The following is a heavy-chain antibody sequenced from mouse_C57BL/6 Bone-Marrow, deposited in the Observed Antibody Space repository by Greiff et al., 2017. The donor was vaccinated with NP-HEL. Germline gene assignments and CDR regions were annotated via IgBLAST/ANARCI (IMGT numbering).Heavy chain of an antibody. CDR3: ARDYLVTFDY. V-gene: IGHV5-16*01. D-gene: IGHD2-2*01. Sequence: EVKLMESEGGLVQPGSSMTLSCTASGFTFSDYYMAWVRQVPEKGLEWVANINYDGSSTYYLDSLKSRFIISRDNAKNILYLQMSSLKSEDAATYYCARDYLVTFDYWGQGTTLTVAS. CDR2: INYDGSST. J-gene: IGHJ2*01. CDR1: GFTFSDYY.